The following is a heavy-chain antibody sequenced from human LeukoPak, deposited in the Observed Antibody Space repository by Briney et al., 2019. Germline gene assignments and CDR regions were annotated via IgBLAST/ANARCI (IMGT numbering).Heavy chain of an antibody. CDR2: FSGSGGTT. J-gene: IGHJ4*02. CDR3: AKHRNFGELSPFDS. D-gene: IGHD3-10*01. CDR1: GFTFSSYS. V-gene: IGHV3-23*01. Sequence: GGSLRLSCAASGFTFSSYSMGWVCQAPGKGLEWVSTFSGSGGTTYYADSVKGRFTVSRDNSKNTLYLQMNSVRAEDTAVYYCAKHRNFGELSPFDSWGQGTLVTVSS.